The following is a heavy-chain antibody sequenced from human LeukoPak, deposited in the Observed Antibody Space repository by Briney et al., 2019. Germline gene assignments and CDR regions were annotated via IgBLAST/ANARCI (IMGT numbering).Heavy chain of an antibody. Sequence: SETLSLTCTVSGGSISSHYWSWIRQPPGKGLEWVGYIHYTGSTNYNPSLKTRLTISVDTSKNQFSLKLSSVTAADTAIYYCARAHRGTTGYHWDYWGQGILVTVSS. CDR3: ARAHRGTTGYHWDY. CDR1: GGSISSHY. D-gene: IGHD5-12*01. CDR2: IHYTGST. J-gene: IGHJ4*02. V-gene: IGHV4-59*11.